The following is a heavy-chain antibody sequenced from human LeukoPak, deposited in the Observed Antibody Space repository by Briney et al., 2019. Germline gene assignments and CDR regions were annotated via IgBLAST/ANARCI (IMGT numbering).Heavy chain of an antibody. CDR3: AATYYYDSSGYPPDAFDI. D-gene: IGHD3-22*01. CDR1: GFTFTSSA. V-gene: IGHV1-58*02. J-gene: IGHJ3*02. Sequence: SVKVSCKASGFTFTSSAMQWVRQARGQRPEWIGWIVVGSGNTNYAQKFQERVTITRDKSTSTAYMELSSLRSEHTAVYYCAATYYYDSSGYPPDAFDIWGQGTMVTVSS. CDR2: IVVGSGNT.